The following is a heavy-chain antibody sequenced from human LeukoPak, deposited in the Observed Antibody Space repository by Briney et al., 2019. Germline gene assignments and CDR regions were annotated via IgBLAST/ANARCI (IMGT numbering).Heavy chain of an antibody. CDR1: GFTFSSYE. CDR2: ISPSGSTI. CDR3: ARGLHFRVYDSSDFYLH. J-gene: IGHJ4*02. D-gene: IGHD3-22*01. Sequence: QTGGSLRLSCAASGFTFSSYEMNWVRQAPGKGLEWVSYISPSGSTIYYAESVKGRFTISRDNAKNSLYLQMNSLRAEDTAVYYCARGLHFRVYDSSDFYLHWGQGTLVTVSS. V-gene: IGHV3-48*03.